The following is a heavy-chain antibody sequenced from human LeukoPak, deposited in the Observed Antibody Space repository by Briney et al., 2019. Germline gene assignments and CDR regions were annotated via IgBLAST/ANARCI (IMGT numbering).Heavy chain of an antibody. J-gene: IGHJ4*02. D-gene: IGHD1-26*01. CDR2: ISYDGSNK. CDR1: GFTFSSFA. CDR3: AKDLGYSGSYSGDY. V-gene: IGHV3-30*04. Sequence: GGSLRLSCSASGFTFSSFAIHWVRQAPGKGLEWVAVISYDGSNKYYADSVKGRFTISRDNSKNTLYLQMNSLRAEDTAVYYCAKDLGYSGSYSGDYWGQGTLVTVSS.